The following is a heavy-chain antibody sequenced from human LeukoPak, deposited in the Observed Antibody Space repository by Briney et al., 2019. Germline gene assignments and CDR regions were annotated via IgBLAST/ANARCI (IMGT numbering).Heavy chain of an antibody. D-gene: IGHD1-26*01. CDR1: GFTFSGSA. Sequence: GGSLKLSCAASGFTFSGSAIHWVRQSSGKGLEWVGQIDKKDKGYATATAYAASVKGRFTITRDDSINTAYLQVTSLKTEDTALYYCTRDSGTYNWFDPWGQGTLVTVSS. J-gene: IGHJ5*02. CDR3: TRDSGTYNWFDP. V-gene: IGHV3-73*01. CDR2: IDKKDKGYATAT.